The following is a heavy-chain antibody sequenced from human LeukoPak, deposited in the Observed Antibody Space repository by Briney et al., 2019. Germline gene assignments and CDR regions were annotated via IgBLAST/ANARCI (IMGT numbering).Heavy chain of an antibody. Sequence: PSETLSLTCTVSGGSISSYYWSWIRQPAGKGLEWIGRIYTSGSTNYNPSLKIRVTMSVDTSKNQFSLKLSSVTAADTAVYYCARTTYYGSGSYYENWFDLWGQGTLVTVSS. J-gene: IGHJ5*02. D-gene: IGHD3-10*01. CDR3: ARTTYYGSGSYYENWFDL. CDR1: GGSISSYY. CDR2: IYTSGST. V-gene: IGHV4-4*07.